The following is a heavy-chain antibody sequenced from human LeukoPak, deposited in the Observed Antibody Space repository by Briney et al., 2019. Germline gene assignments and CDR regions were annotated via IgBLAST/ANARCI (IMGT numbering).Heavy chain of an antibody. V-gene: IGHV1-46*01. J-gene: IGHJ3*02. Sequence: ASVKVSCKASGYTFTSNYIHWVRQAPGQGLEWMGMIYPRDGSTSYAQKFQGRVTVTRDTSTSTVHMELSGLRSEDTAMYYCAREQMIYNAFDIWGQGTMVTVSS. D-gene: IGHD2-8*01. CDR2: IYPRDGST. CDR1: GYTFTSNY. CDR3: AREQMIYNAFDI.